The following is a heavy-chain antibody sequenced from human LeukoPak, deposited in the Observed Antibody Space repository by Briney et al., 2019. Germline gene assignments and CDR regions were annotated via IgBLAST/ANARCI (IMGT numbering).Heavy chain of an antibody. CDR1: GGSISSHY. J-gene: IGHJ4*02. Sequence: SETLSLTCTVSGGSISSHYWSWIRQPPGKGLEWIGYIYYRGSTNYNPSLKSRVTISVDTSKNQFSLKLSSVTAADTAVYYYARSSRFLEWLDYWGQGTLVTVSS. CDR3: ARSSRFLEWLDY. CDR2: IYYRGST. V-gene: IGHV4-59*11. D-gene: IGHD3-3*01.